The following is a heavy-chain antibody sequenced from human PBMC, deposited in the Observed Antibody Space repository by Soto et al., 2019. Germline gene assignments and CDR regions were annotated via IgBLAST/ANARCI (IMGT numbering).Heavy chain of an antibody. V-gene: IGHV1-18*01. J-gene: IGHJ4*02. CDR2: ISAYNGNT. Sequence: ASVKVSCKASGYTFTIYGIIWVRQAPGQGLEWMGWISAYNGNTNYAQKLQGRVTMTTDTSTSTAYMELRSLRSDDTAVYYCARNTYYYDSSDSDYWGQGTLVTVSS. CDR1: GYTFTIYG. D-gene: IGHD3-22*01. CDR3: ARNTYYYDSSDSDY.